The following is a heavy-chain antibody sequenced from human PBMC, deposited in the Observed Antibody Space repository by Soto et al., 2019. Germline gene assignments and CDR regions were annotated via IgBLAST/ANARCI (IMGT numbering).Heavy chain of an antibody. CDR3: ARVHGTREYY. J-gene: IGHJ4*02. Sequence: NPSETLSLTCAVYGGSFSGYYWSWIRQPPGKGLEWIGEINHSGSTNYNPSLKSRVTISVDTSKNQFSLKLSSVTAADTAVYYCARVHGTREYYWGQGTLVTVSS. CDR1: GGSFSGYY. CDR2: INHSGST. V-gene: IGHV4-34*01. D-gene: IGHD2-8*01.